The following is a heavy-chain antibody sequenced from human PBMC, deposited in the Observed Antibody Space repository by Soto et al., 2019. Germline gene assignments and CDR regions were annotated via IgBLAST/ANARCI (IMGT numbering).Heavy chain of an antibody. CDR2: IYTSGNT. V-gene: IGHV4-4*07. Sequence: SETLSLTCTVSGASINGYYWSWIRQPAGTGLEWIGRIYTSGNTNYNPSLKSRVTMSVDTSKNQFSLKLSSVTAADTAVYYCARDYDFWSGSYGMDVWGQGTTVTVSS. D-gene: IGHD3-3*01. J-gene: IGHJ6*02. CDR3: ARDYDFWSGSYGMDV. CDR1: GASINGYY.